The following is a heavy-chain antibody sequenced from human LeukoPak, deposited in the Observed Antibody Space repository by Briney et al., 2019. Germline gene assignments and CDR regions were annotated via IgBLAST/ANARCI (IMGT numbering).Heavy chain of an antibody. J-gene: IGHJ6*02. Sequence: PGGSLRLSCAASGFAFRDCSMNWVRQAPGKGLEWVSFISSTSDYIYYADSVKGRFTISRDNAKKSLYLQVNSLREEDTAVYYCGGEFSSSPASMDVWGQGTTVTVSS. V-gene: IGHV3-21*01. D-gene: IGHD6-13*01. CDR2: ISSTSDYI. CDR3: GGEFSSSPASMDV. CDR1: GFAFRDCS.